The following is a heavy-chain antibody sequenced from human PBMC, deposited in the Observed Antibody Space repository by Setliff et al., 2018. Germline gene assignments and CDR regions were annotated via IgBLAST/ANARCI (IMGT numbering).Heavy chain of an antibody. D-gene: IGHD1-26*01. Sequence: SVKVSCKASGGTLSGYAFSWVRQAPAQGLEWIGRIIPLFGTTNFAQNLQDRVTITADQSTETVYMEERSLRFEDTGVYYCARGFDVGAPRTDSFDIWGQGTAVTVSS. J-gene: IGHJ3*02. V-gene: IGHV1-69*13. CDR2: IIPLFGTT. CDR1: GGTLSGYA. CDR3: ARGFDVGAPRTDSFDI.